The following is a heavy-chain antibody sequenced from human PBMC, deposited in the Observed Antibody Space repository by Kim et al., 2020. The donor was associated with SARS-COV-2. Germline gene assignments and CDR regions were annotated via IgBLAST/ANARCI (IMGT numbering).Heavy chain of an antibody. CDR1: GGSISSSSYY. V-gene: IGHV4-39*01. D-gene: IGHD2-15*01. Sequence: SETLSLTCTVSGGSISSSSYYWGWIRQPPGKGLEWIGSIYYSGSTYYNPSLKSRVTISVDTSKNQFSLKLSSVTAADTAVYYCAAPGGATQDHWGQGTLVTVSS. J-gene: IGHJ4*02. CDR2: IYYSGST. CDR3: AAPGGATQDH.